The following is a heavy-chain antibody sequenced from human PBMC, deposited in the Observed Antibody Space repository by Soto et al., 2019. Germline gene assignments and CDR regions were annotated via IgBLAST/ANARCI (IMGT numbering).Heavy chain of an antibody. CDR1: GFTFTTYA. CDR3: TKDLKSGSAATLFDP. CDR2: ISVSGGRT. V-gene: IGHV3-23*01. J-gene: IGHJ5*02. Sequence: EGQLLESGGGLVQPGGSLRLSCAASGFTFTTYAMARVRQAPGKGLEWVSYISVSGGRTNYADSVKGRFTISRDNSKNTLYLQMSSLRPADTAVYYCTKDLKSGSAATLFDPWGQGTLVTVSS. D-gene: IGHD2-15*01.